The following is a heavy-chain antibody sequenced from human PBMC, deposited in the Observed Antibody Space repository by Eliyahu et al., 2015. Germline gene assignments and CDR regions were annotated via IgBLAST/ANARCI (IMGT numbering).Heavy chain of an antibody. CDR1: GGSVNSYY. CDR3: ARQLDILTAQEFDY. CDR2: ISYIGNT. Sequence: QVQLQESGPGLVTPSETLSLTCSVSGGSVNSYYWNWIRQSPGKGLEWIGYISYIGNTHYNPSLKSRVTISIDTSKNQFSLSLRSVTAADTAVYYCARQLDILTAQEFDYWGQGTLVTVSP. D-gene: IGHD3-9*01. V-gene: IGHV4-59*08. J-gene: IGHJ4*02.